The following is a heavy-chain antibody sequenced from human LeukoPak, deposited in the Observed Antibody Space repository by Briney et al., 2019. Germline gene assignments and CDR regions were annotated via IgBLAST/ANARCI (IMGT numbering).Heavy chain of an antibody. J-gene: IGHJ3*02. CDR3: ARAEVEAFDI. Sequence: KPSETLSLTCTVSGGSIGSYYWSWIRQPPGKGLEWIGYIYYSGSTNYNPSLKSRVTISVDTSKNQFSLKLSSVTAADTAVYYCARAEVEAFDIWGQGTMVTVSS. CDR1: GGSIGSYY. D-gene: IGHD2-15*01. V-gene: IGHV4-59*01. CDR2: IYYSGST.